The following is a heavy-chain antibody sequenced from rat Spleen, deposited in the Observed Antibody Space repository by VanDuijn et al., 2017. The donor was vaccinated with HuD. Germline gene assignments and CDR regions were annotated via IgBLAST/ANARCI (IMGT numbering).Heavy chain of an antibody. CDR2: ISNTGGSI. V-gene: IGHV5-25*01. D-gene: IGHD1-11*01. Sequence: EVQLVESGGGLVQPGRSMKLSCAASGFTFSNYDMAWVRQAPTKGLEWVATISNTGGSIYYSDSVKGRLTIARDNAKSTLYLQMNSLRSEDTATYYCTRVPYGGYWYFDYWGQGVMVTVSS. CDR1: GFTFSNYD. J-gene: IGHJ2*01. CDR3: TRVPYGGYWYFDY.